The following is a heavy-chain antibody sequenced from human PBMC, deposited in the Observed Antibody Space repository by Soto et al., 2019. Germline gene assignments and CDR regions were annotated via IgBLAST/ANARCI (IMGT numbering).Heavy chain of an antibody. CDR3: ARDRRGAYYFDY. D-gene: IGHD3-10*01. CDR2: ISGSGGST. V-gene: IGHV3-23*01. J-gene: IGHJ4*03. CDR1: GFTFSSYA. Sequence: PGGSLRLSCAASGFTFSSYAMSWVRQAPGKGLEWVSAISGSGGSTYYADSVKGRFTISRDNSKNTLYLQMNSLRAEDTAVYYCARDRRGAYYFDYWGQGTMVTVSS.